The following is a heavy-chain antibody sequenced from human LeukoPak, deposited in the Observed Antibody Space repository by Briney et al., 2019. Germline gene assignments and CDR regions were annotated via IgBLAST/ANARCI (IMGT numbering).Heavy chain of an antibody. CDR1: GFTFTSFS. D-gene: IGHD3-22*01. CDR3: ARLRRNGDSGGFYYYYDY. V-gene: IGHV3-21*01. CDR2: INTVATYI. Sequence: KPGGSLRLSCAASGFTFTSFSFNWVRQAPRKGLEWVSSINTVATYIYYADSVRGRFTISRDNAKNSVYLQMDSLRAEDTGVYYCARLRRNGDSGGFYYYYDYWGQGTLVTVSS. J-gene: IGHJ4*02.